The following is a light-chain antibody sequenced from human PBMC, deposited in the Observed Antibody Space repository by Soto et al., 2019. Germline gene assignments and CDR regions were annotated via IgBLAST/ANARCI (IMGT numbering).Light chain of an antibody. CDR1: QSISNW. CDR3: HQYNRYS. V-gene: IGKV1-5*01. Sequence: DIQIAQSPSTLPAAVGDRVTITCRASQSISNWLAWYQPKPAKAAKVLIYHASTLQSGVPSRCSGSGSGTEFTITIRSLQPFDLSSYYCHQYNRYSFGQGTKVDIK. CDR2: HAS. J-gene: IGKJ1*01.